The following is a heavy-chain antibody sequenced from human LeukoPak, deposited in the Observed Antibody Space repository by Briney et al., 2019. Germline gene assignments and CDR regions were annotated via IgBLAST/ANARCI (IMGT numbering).Heavy chain of an antibody. CDR2: ISAYNGNT. V-gene: IGHV1-18*01. J-gene: IGHJ1*01. D-gene: IGHD6-13*01. Sequence: ASVKVSCKASGYTFTSYGISWVRQAPGQGLEWMGWISAYNGNTQYAQKFQGRVTMTTDTSTSTAYMELRSLRSDDTAVYYCAKDSAAGGGAFFQDWGQGTLVTVSS. CDR1: GYTFTSYG. CDR3: AKDSAAGGGAFFQD.